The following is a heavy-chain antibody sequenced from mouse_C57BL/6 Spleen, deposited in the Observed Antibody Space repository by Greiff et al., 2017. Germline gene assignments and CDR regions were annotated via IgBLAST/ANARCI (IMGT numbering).Heavy chain of an antibody. Sequence: VQLQQSDAELVKPGASVKMSCKASGYTFTSYSINWVKQRPGQGLEWIGDIYPRSGSTNYNEKFKGKATLTADKSSSTAYMQLHSLTSEDSAVYFCARGDYYYSNSFADWGQGTMVTVSS. CDR2: IYPRSGST. J-gene: IGHJ1*01. V-gene: IGHV1-81*01. D-gene: IGHD2-5*01. CDR1: GYTFTSYS. CDR3: ARGDYYYSNSFAD.